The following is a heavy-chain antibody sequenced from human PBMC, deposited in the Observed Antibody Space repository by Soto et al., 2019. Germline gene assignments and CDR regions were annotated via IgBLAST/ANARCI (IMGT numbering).Heavy chain of an antibody. J-gene: IGHJ4*02. Sequence: QVQLQESGPGLVKPSETLSLTCTVSGAPVSSETHFWTWIRQPPGKGLEWIGYMYYSGITNSNPALKSRVTLSVDRSRNQFSLSQNSVTAADTAVYYCAREDMSGTYYFDYWGPGMQVTVSS. D-gene: IGHD1-26*01. CDR3: AREDMSGTYYFDY. CDR2: MYYSGIT. CDR1: GAPVSSETHF. V-gene: IGHV4-61*01.